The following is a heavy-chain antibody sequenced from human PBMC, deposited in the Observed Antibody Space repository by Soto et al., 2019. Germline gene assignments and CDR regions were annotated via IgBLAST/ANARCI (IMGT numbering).Heavy chain of an antibody. Sequence: PGGSLRLSCAASGFTFSRYGMQWVRQAPGKGLEWVSSISSSRSYIYYADSVKGRFTISRDNAKNTLYLQMNSLRAEDTAVYYCARDRVRSSTDWFDPWGQGTLVTVSS. J-gene: IGHJ5*02. D-gene: IGHD2-2*01. V-gene: IGHV3-21*01. CDR1: GFTFSRYG. CDR2: ISSSRSYI. CDR3: ARDRVRSSTDWFDP.